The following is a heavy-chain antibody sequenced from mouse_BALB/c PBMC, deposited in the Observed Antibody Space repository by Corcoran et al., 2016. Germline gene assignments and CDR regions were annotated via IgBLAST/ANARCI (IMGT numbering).Heavy chain of an antibody. V-gene: IGHV8-12*01. CDR3: ARSRLYSYYFEY. J-gene: IGHJ2*01. Sequence: QVTLKASGPGLLQPSQTLSLTCSFSGFSLSTCGMGVSWIRQPSGKGLEWLAYIYWDDDKRYNPSLKSRLTISKDTSITQVFLKSTSVDTADTATCYCARSRLYSYYFEYWGQGSTDPFSS. D-gene: IGHD2-3*01. CDR2: IYWDDDK. CDR1: GFSLSTCGMG.